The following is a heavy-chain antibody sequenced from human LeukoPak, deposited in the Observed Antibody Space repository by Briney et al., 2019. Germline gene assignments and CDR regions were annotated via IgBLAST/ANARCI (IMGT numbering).Heavy chain of an antibody. J-gene: IGHJ4*02. V-gene: IGHV3-74*03. CDR1: GFTFSRDW. D-gene: IGHD5/OR15-5a*01. Sequence: PGGPLRLSCAASGFTFSRDWMHWVRQPPGKRRVWGSRISEDGSITTYADSVQGRLTIARDNAKSTVFLQMNRLRVEDTAVYFCVRRYYEYNVYDRHFDFWGQGILVTVSS. CDR2: ISEDGSIT. CDR3: VRRYYEYNVYDRHFDF.